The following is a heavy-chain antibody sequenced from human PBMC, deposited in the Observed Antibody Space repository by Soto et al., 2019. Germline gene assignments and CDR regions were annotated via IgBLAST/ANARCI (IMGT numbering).Heavy chain of an antibody. J-gene: IGHJ4*01. Sequence: GGSLRLSCAASGLTVSNNYMSWVRQPPGKGLEWVSAISGSGGSTYYADSVKGRFTISRDNSKNTLYLQMNSLRAEDTAVYYYEKDPLAVAGRDYWGKGTRAPVSS. CDR3: EKDPLAVAGRDY. V-gene: IGHV3-23*01. CDR2: ISGSGGST. CDR1: GLTVSNNY. D-gene: IGHD6-19*01.